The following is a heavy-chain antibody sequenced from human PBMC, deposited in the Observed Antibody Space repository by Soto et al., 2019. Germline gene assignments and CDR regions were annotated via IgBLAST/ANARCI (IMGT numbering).Heavy chain of an antibody. V-gene: IGHV3-21*06. D-gene: IGHD2-2*01. J-gene: IGHJ5*01. CDR1: GLTFSRYG. CDR3: ARETSEVGVGNWFES. Sequence: EVQLVESGGGLVKPGGSLRLSCAASGLTFSRYGMNWLRPAPGKGLEWVASIISSTSYVYYADSVKGRFSTSRDTAKNMLYLEMYAMITENTDVYYCARETSEVGVGNWFESCGQGTLATVSS. CDR2: IISSTSYV.